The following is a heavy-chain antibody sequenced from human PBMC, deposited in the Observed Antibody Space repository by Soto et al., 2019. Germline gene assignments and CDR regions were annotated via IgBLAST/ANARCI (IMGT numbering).Heavy chain of an antibody. CDR1: GYSFTSYW. Sequence: GGALKISCKGSGYSFTSYWISLVRQMPGKGLEWRGRIDPSDSYTNYSPSFQGHVTISADKSISTAYLQWSSLKASDTAMYYCARQGFGESYYYYGMDVWGQGTTVTVSS. D-gene: IGHD3-10*01. CDR3: ARQGFGESYYYYGMDV. J-gene: IGHJ6*02. V-gene: IGHV5-10-1*01. CDR2: IDPSDSYT.